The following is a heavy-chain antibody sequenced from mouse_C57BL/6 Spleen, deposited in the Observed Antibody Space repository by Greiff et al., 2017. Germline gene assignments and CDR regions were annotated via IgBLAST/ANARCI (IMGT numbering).Heavy chain of an antibody. CDR2: ISYDGSN. CDR1: GYSITSGYY. J-gene: IGHJ4*01. V-gene: IGHV3-6*01. D-gene: IGHD4-1*01. CDR3: AREDSPWDYAMDY. Sequence: EVKVEESGPGLVKPSQSLSLTCSVTGYSITSGYYWNWIRQFPGNKLEWMGYISYDGSNNYNPSLKNRISIPRDTSKNQFFLKLNAVTTEDTATYYCAREDSPWDYAMDYWGQGTSVTVSS.